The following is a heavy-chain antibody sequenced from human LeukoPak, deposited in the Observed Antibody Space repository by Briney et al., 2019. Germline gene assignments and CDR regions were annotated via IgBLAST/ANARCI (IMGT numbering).Heavy chain of an antibody. CDR2: INPNSGGT. Sequence: ASVTVSCTASGYTFTGYYMHWVRQAPGQGLEWMGWINPNSGGTNYAQKFQGRVTMTRDTSISTAYMELSRLRSDDTAVYYCARVCSSTSCRDAFDIWGQGTMVTASS. V-gene: IGHV1-2*02. J-gene: IGHJ3*02. CDR3: ARVCSSTSCRDAFDI. D-gene: IGHD2-2*01. CDR1: GYTFTGYY.